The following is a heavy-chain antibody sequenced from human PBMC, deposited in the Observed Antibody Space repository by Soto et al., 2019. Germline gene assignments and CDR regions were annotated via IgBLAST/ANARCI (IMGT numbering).Heavy chain of an antibody. CDR2: ISSSGSTI. CDR1: GFTFSSYE. V-gene: IGHV3-48*03. D-gene: IGHD6-13*01. CDR3: ARVYSSSWYRAFDI. J-gene: IGHJ3*02. Sequence: GGSLGLSCAASGFTFSSYEMNWVRQAPGKGLEWVSYISSSGSTIYYADSVKGRFTISRDNAKNSLYLQMNSLRAEDTAVYYCARVYSSSWYRAFDIWGQGTMVTVSS.